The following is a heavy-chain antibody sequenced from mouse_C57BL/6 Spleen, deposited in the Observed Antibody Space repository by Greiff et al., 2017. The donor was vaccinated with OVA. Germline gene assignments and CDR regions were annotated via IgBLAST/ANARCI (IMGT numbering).Heavy chain of an antibody. D-gene: IGHD1-3*01. J-gene: IGHJ4*01. CDR3: ARELNYAMDY. CDR1: GFPFSSYA. V-gene: IGHV5-4*01. CDR2: ISDGGSYT. Sequence: GQVVEFGGGLVKPGGSLKLSFAASGFPFSSYAMSWVRQTPEKRLEWVATISDGGSYTYYPDNVKGRFTISRDNAKNNLYLQMSHLKSEDTAMYYCARELNYAMDYWGQGTSVTVSS.